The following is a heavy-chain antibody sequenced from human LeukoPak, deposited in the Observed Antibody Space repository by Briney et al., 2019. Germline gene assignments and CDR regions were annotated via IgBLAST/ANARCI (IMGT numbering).Heavy chain of an antibody. V-gene: IGHV1-69*13. CDR1: GGTFSSYA. Sequence: SVKVSCKASGGTFSSYAISWVRQAPGQGLEWMGGIIPIFGTANYAQKFQGRVTITADEPTSTAYMELSSLRSEDTAVYYCARDSRYSSGWYVWFDPWGQGTLVTVSS. CDR2: IIPIFGTA. D-gene: IGHD6-19*01. CDR3: ARDSRYSSGWYVWFDP. J-gene: IGHJ5*02.